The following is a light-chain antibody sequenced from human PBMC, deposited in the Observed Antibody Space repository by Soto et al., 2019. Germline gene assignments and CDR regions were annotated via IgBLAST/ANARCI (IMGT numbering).Light chain of an antibody. J-gene: IGKJ1*01. CDR2: RAS. Sequence: DIQMTQSPSTLSASVGDSVTITCRASQSIERWLAWYQQKPGKAPKFLIHRASSLKSGVPSRFSGSGSGTEFTLTISSLQPDDFATYYCQQYKSYPWTFGQGTKVDIK. CDR3: QQYKSYPWT. V-gene: IGKV1-5*03. CDR1: QSIERW.